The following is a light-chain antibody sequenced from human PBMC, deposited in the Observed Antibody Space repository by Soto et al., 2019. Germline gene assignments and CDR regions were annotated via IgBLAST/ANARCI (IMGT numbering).Light chain of an antibody. V-gene: IGKV1-39*01. Sequence: DIQMTQSPSSLSASVGDRVTITCRASQSISSYLNWYQQKPGKAPKLLIYAASSLHSGVPSMFSGSGSGTVFTLILSSLQPEDFATYYCQQSYSTLGTFGQGTKLEIK. CDR2: AAS. CDR3: QQSYSTLGT. J-gene: IGKJ2*01. CDR1: QSISSY.